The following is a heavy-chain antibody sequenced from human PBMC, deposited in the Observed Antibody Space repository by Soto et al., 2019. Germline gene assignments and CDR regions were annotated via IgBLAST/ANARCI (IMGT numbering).Heavy chain of an antibody. CDR1: GGTFSSYP. V-gene: IGHV1-69*01. Sequence: QVQLVQAGAEVKKPGSSVKVSCGASGGTFSSYPINWVLQAPGYGLVWMGGIIPFFGTSNYEQKFQGRVTITADESTRTAYMELRSLRSEDTAVYYCARVGHITNYGMAVWGQGTTVTVSS. J-gene: IGHJ6*02. D-gene: IGHD2-21*01. CDR3: ARVGHITNYGMAV. CDR2: IIPFFGTS.